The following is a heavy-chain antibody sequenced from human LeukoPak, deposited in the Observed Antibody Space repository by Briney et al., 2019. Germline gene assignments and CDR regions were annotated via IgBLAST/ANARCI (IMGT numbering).Heavy chain of an antibody. Sequence: GGSLRLSCAASGFTFSSYAMSWVRQAPGKGLDWVSAISGSGGSTYYADSVKGRFTISRDNSKNTLYLQMNSLRAEDTAVYYCAKDLARDYGDYGGGADFDYWGQGTLVTVSS. CDR2: ISGSGGST. CDR3: AKDLARDYGDYGGGADFDY. J-gene: IGHJ4*02. V-gene: IGHV3-23*01. D-gene: IGHD4-17*01. CDR1: GFTFSSYA.